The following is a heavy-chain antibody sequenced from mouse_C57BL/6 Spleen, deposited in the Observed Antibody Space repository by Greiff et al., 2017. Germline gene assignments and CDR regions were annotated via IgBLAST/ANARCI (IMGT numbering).Heavy chain of an antibody. Sequence: DVKLVESGGGLVKPGGSLKLSCAASGFTFSDYGMHWVRQAPEKGLEWVAYISSGSSTIYYADTVKGRFTISRDNAKNTLFLQMTSLRSEDTAMYYCARDDYDKLDYWGQGTTLTVSS. CDR1: GFTFSDYG. D-gene: IGHD2-4*01. CDR3: ARDDYDKLDY. V-gene: IGHV5-17*01. CDR2: ISSGSSTI. J-gene: IGHJ2*01.